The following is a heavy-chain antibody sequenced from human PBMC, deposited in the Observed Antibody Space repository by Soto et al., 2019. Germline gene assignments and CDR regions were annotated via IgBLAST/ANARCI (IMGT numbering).Heavy chain of an antibody. J-gene: IGHJ6*03. Sequence: PSETLSLTCTVSGGSISSYYWSWIRQPPGKGLEWIGYIYYSGSTNYNPSLKSRVTISVDTSKNQFSLKLSSVTAADTAVYYCARHDFWSGYMAVWAKGTTVTVSS. CDR1: GGSISSYY. V-gene: IGHV4-59*08. CDR3: ARHDFWSGYMAV. CDR2: IYYSGST. D-gene: IGHD3-3*01.